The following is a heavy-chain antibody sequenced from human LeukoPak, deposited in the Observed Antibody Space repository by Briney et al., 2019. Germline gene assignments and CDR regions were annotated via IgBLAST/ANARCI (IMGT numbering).Heavy chain of an antibody. CDR3: ARGVHCGLFDY. D-gene: IGHD2-21*01. CDR1: GGSLRGYY. J-gene: IGHJ4*02. CDR2: INHSGST. Sequence: MPSETLSLTCAVHGGSLRGYYWSRLRQPPGKGQEWIGQINHSGSTYYNPSLKSRVTISVDTPHNQFSLKLTSVCAAGPALLSCARGVHCGLFDYGGQGTLVSVSS. V-gene: IGHV4-34*01.